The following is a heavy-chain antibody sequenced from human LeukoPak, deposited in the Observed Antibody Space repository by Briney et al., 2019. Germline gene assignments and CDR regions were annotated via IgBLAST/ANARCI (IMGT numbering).Heavy chain of an antibody. V-gene: IGHV3-48*03. Sequence: PGGALRLSCAASGFPFSSYEMNWVRQAPGKGLESVSYISSSGSTIYYADSVKGRFTISRDNAKNSLYLQMNSLRAEDTAVYYCARAPGGYSYGTPNFDYWGQGTLVTVSS. CDR2: ISSSGSTI. D-gene: IGHD5-18*01. CDR1: GFPFSSYE. CDR3: ARAPGGYSYGTPNFDY. J-gene: IGHJ4*02.